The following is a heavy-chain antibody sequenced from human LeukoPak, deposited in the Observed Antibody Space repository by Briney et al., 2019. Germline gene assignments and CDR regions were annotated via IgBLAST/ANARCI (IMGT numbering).Heavy chain of an antibody. CDR1: GRSISSYY. Sequence: SETLSLTCTVSGRSISSYYCGWIRQPAGEGREWVGYIYYSGSTNYNPSLKSRITIAVDTSKNQFPLKLSSVTAADTAVYYCARAPMVWLQPTGCLDPWGQGTRVSVSS. J-gene: IGHJ5*02. CDR3: ARAPMVWLQPTGCLDP. CDR2: IYYSGST. V-gene: IGHV4-59*01. D-gene: IGHD5-24*01.